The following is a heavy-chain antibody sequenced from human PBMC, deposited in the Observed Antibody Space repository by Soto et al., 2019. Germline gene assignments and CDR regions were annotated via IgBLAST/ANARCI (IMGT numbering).Heavy chain of an antibody. CDR2: VNHSGTT. CDR3: ARGIGYCSSINCYSSRRLRFDS. Sequence: WTWIRQSPEKGLECIGEVNHSGTTYYNPSLKTRVTISVHTPKNQFSLKMSSVTAADTAVYYCARGIGYCSSINCYSSRRLRFDSWGQGTLVTVSS. J-gene: IGHJ4*02. V-gene: IGHV4-34*01. D-gene: IGHD2-2*01.